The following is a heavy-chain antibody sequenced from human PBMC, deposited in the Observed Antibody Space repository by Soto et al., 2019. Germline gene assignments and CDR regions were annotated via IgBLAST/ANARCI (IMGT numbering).Heavy chain of an antibody. CDR1: GFTVSSNY. CDR2: IYSGGST. D-gene: IGHD1-1*01. J-gene: IGHJ6*02. Sequence: VSLRLSCAASGFTVSSNYMSWVRQAPGKGLEWVSVIYSGGSTYYADSVKGRFTISRDNSKNTLYLQMNSLRAEDTAVYYCARDTGIYYYYGMDVWGQGTTVTVSS. V-gene: IGHV3-53*01. CDR3: ARDTGIYYYYGMDV.